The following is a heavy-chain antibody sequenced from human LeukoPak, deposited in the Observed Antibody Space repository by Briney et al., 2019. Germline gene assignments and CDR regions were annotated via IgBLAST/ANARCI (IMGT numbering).Heavy chain of an antibody. Sequence: PGGSLRLSCAASGFTVSSNYMSWVRQAPGKGLEWVSVIYSGGSTYYADSVKGRFTISRDNSKNTLYLQMNSLRAEDTAVYYCATSSDCGGDCYPPDAFDIWGQGTMVTVSS. V-gene: IGHV3-66*02. CDR1: GFTVSSNY. D-gene: IGHD2-21*02. J-gene: IGHJ3*02. CDR2: IYSGGST. CDR3: ATSSDCGGDCYPPDAFDI.